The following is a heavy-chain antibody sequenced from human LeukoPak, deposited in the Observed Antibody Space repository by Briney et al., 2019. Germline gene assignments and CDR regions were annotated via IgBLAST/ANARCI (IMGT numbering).Heavy chain of an antibody. CDR3: TRDPDGDYDFDY. CDR1: GFTFTSYG. J-gene: IGHJ4*02. Sequence: ASVKVSCKAAGFTFTSYGISWVRQAPGQGLEWMGWIDAYNGKTNYAKNFQGRITVTRDTSTKMAYMELRSLRSDDTAVHYCTRDPDGDYDFDYWGQGTLVTVSS. CDR2: IDAYNGKT. D-gene: IGHD4-17*01. V-gene: IGHV1-18*01.